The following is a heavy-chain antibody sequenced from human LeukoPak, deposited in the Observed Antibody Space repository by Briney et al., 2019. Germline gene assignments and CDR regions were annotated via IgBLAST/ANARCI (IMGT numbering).Heavy chain of an antibody. D-gene: IGHD2-8*01. V-gene: IGHV3-53*04. Sequence: GGSLRLSCAVSGFTVSGNYMTWVRQAPGKGLEWVSVIYTGGTTYYRDSVKGRFTISRHISKNMVNLQMDSLRPEDTALYYCAKEGSVCIDGICRYFDSWGQGTLVTVSS. CDR2: IYTGGTT. CDR1: GFTVSGNY. CDR3: AKEGSVCIDGICRYFDS. J-gene: IGHJ4*02.